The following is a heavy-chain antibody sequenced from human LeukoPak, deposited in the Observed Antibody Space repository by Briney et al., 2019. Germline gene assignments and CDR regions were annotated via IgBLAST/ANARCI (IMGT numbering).Heavy chain of an antibody. Sequence: ASVKVSRKASGYTFTSYGISWVRQAPGQGLEWRGWISAYNGNTNYAQKLQGRVTMTTDTSTSTAYMELRSLRSDDTAVYYCARGAVGYGYWYNWFDPWGHGTLVTVSS. CDR3: ARGAVGYGYWYNWFDP. D-gene: IGHD5-18*01. CDR1: GYTFTSYG. V-gene: IGHV1-18*01. CDR2: ISAYNGNT. J-gene: IGHJ5*02.